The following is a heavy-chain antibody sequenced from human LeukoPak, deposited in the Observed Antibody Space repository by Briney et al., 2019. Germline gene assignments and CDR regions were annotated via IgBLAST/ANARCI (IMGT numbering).Heavy chain of an antibody. CDR3: ARRLTGAYDHFDS. J-gene: IGHJ4*02. Sequence: PSETLSLTCAVSGGSMSSSNWWSWVRQPPGKGLEWIGEVYHSGYTNYNPSLKSRVTISVDTSKNQFSLKLSSVTAADTAMYYCARRLTGAYDHFDSWGQGTLVIVSS. V-gene: IGHV4-4*02. CDR1: GGSMSSSNW. CDR2: VYHSGYT. D-gene: IGHD7-27*01.